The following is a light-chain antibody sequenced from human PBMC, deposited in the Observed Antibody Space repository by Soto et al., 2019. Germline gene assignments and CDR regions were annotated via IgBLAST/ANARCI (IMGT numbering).Light chain of an antibody. CDR3: QQSYSTLYT. Sequence: DIQMTQSPSTLSGSVGDRVTITCRASQTISSWLAWYQQKPGKAPKLLIYKASTLKSGVPSRFSGSGSGTEFTLTISSLQPEDFATYYCQQSYSTLYTFGQGTKLEIK. CDR2: KAS. CDR1: QTISSW. V-gene: IGKV1-5*03. J-gene: IGKJ2*01.